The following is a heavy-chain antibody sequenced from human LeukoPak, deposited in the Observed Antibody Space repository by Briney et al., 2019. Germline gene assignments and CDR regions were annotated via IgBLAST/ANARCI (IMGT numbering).Heavy chain of an antibody. CDR3: ARGAYFDWLAYYYYYMDV. CDR2: MNPNSGNT. D-gene: IGHD3-9*01. Sequence: ASVKVSCKASGNTFTNNGISWVRQAPGQGLEWMGWMNPNSGNTGYAQKFQGRVTMTRNTSISTAYMELSSLRSEDTAVYYCARGAYFDWLAYYYYYMDVWGKGTTVTISS. J-gene: IGHJ6*03. CDR1: GNTFTNNG. V-gene: IGHV1-8*02.